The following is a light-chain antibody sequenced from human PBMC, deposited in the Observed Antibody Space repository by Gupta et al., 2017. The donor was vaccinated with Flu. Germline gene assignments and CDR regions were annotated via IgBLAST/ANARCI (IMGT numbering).Light chain of an antibody. Sequence: PSSLSASVGDRVTITCQASPGISSYFNCSQRNPWKAPRLLLYSVSILVTGVPPRFSGSGSGTAFTFSISSLQPEDIATYYCQQYDNPPPTFGRGTRL. CDR2: SVS. CDR3: QQYDNPPPT. CDR1: PGISSY. J-gene: IGKJ5*01. V-gene: IGKV1-33*01.